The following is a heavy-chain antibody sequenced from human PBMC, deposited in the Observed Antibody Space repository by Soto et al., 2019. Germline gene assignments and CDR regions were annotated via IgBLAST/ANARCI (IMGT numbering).Heavy chain of an antibody. CDR1: GFTFSSYG. D-gene: IGHD1-7*01. V-gene: IGHV3-30*18. CDR3: AKDFRGAGTTAFYGMDF. J-gene: IGHJ6*02. CDR2: ISYDGSNK. Sequence: QVQLVESGGGVVQPGRSLRLSCAASGFTFSSYGMHWVRQAPGKGLEWVAVISYDGSNKYYADSVKGRFTISRDNSKNTLYLQMNSLRAEDTAVYYCAKDFRGAGTTAFYGMDFWGQGTTVTVSS.